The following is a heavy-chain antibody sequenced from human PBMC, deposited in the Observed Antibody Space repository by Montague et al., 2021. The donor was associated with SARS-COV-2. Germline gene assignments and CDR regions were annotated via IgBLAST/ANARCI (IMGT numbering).Heavy chain of an antibody. CDR1: GGSISTYY. CDR3: AKEREVVRAARTLVAFDL. CDR2: ISYSGST. V-gene: IGHV4-59*12. Sequence: SETLSLTCNVPGGSISTYYWSWVRQPPGKGLEWIGYISYSGSTNYNPSLKSRVSISVDTSKNQFTLKLTSVTAADTAMYYCAKEREVVRAARTLVAFDLWGQGTMVTVSS. J-gene: IGHJ3*01. D-gene: IGHD2-2*01.